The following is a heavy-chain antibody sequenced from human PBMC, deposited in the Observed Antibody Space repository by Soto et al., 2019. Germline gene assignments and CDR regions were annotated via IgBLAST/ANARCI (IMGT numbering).Heavy chain of an antibody. CDR1: GFTFSSYG. Sequence: GGSLRLSCAASGFTFSSYGMHRVRQAPGKGLEWVAVISYDGSNKYYADSVKGRFTISRDNSKNTLYLQMNSLGAEDTAVYYCAKGRGLGGYYYYYYGMDVWGQGTTVTVSS. D-gene: IGHD6-25*01. CDR3: AKGRGLGGYYYYYYGMDV. CDR2: ISYDGSNK. V-gene: IGHV3-30*18. J-gene: IGHJ6*02.